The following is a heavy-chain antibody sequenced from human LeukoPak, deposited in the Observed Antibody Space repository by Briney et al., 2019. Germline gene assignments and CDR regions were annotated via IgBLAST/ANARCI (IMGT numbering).Heavy chain of an antibody. CDR2: IYSSGST. J-gene: IGHJ4*02. V-gene: IGHV4-4*09. D-gene: IGHD1-7*01. CDR3: AKYNWNYAYFDY. CDR1: GGSISPYY. Sequence: PSETLSLTCTVSGGSISPYYWGWIRQPPGKGLEWIGYIYSSGSTVYNTPLRSRVTISLDTSKNQFSLDLSSVTAADTAVYYCAKYNWNYAYFDYWGQGTLVPVSS.